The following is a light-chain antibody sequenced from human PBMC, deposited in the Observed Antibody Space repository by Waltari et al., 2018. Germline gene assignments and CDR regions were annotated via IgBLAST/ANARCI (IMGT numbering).Light chain of an antibody. V-gene: IGLV2-23*02. CDR3: CSYAGRGTYV. CDR1: TSDVGSYDL. CDR2: EVF. J-gene: IGLJ1*01. Sequence: QSALTQPASVSGTPGQSITFSCSGTTSDVGSYDLVSWYQQHPGQAPKPLICEVFKRPPDTSSRFSGAKSGSTASLAISGLQPEDEADYYCCSYAGRGTYVFGSGTKVTVL.